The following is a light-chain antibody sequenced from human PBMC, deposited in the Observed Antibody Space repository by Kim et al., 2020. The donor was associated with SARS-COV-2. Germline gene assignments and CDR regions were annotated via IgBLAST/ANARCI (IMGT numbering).Light chain of an antibody. Sequence: PVTLTCPSSTGAGTSGNYPSWFQQKPGQAPRALIYSTNNQPSWTPARFSGSLLGGKAALTLSGVQPEDEAEYYCLLFYGGAQLVFGGGTQLTVL. CDR3: LLFYGGAQLV. CDR1: TGAGTSGNY. CDR2: STN. V-gene: IGLV7-43*01. J-gene: IGLJ3*02.